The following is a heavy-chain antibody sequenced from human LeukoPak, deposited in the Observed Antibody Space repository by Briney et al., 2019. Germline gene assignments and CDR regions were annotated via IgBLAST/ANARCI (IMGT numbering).Heavy chain of an antibody. Sequence: ASVKVSCKTSGYTFTGFYIHWLRQAPGQGLEWMGWINPNSGGTNYAQKFQGLVTLSRDTSITIAYMEFSRVTSDDTAVYYCARTRPPCTSCLLLDYWGQGTLVTVSS. J-gene: IGHJ4*02. CDR2: INPNSGGT. V-gene: IGHV1-2*02. D-gene: IGHD2-2*01. CDR3: ARTRPPCTSCLLLDY. CDR1: GYTFTGFY.